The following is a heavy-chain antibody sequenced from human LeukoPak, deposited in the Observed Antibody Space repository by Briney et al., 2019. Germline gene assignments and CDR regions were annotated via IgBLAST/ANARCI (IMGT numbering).Heavy chain of an antibody. J-gene: IGHJ3*02. D-gene: IGHD6-13*01. CDR2: IIPIFGTA. CDR1: GGTFSSYA. Sequence: SVKVSCKASGGTFSSYAISWVRQAPGQGLEWMGGIIPIFGTANYAQKFQGRVTITADESTSTAYMELSSLRSEDTAVYYCARTAAGTSTGAFDIWGQGTMVTVSS. CDR3: ARTAAGTSTGAFDI. V-gene: IGHV1-69*13.